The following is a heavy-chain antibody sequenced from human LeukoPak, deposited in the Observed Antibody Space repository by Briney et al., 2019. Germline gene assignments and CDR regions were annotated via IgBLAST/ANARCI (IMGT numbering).Heavy chain of an antibody. CDR3: ARYYYDSSGSYYYYMDV. CDR1: GGSISSYY. CDR2: IYYSGST. V-gene: IGHV4-59*01. Sequence: SETLSLTCTVSGGSISSYYWSWIRQPPGKGLEWIGYIYYSGSTSYNPSLKSRVTISVDTSKNQFSLKLSSVTAADTAVYYCARYYYDSSGSYYYYMDVWGKGTTVTVSS. D-gene: IGHD3-22*01. J-gene: IGHJ6*03.